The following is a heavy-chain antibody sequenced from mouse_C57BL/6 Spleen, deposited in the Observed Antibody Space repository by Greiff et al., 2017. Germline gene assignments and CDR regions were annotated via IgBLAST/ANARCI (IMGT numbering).Heavy chain of an antibody. Sequence: EVMLVESGGGLVKPGGSLKLSCAASGFTFSDYGMHWVRQAPEKGLEWVAYISSGSSTIYYADTVKGRFTISRDNAKNTLFLQMTSLRSEDTAMYYCAREHYYYGSSSLDYWGQGTTLTVSS. CDR1: GFTFSDYG. D-gene: IGHD1-1*01. CDR2: ISSGSSTI. CDR3: AREHYYYGSSSLDY. V-gene: IGHV5-17*01. J-gene: IGHJ2*01.